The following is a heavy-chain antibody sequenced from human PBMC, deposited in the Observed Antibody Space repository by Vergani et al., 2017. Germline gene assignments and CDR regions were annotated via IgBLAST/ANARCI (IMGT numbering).Heavy chain of an antibody. CDR3: ARGGFYDYVWGSYRLRGGYYFDY. J-gene: IGHJ4*02. V-gene: IGHV1-3*01. D-gene: IGHD3-16*02. CDR1: GYTFTSYA. CDR2: SNAGNGNT. Sequence: QVQLVQSGAEVKKPGASVKVSCKASGYTFTSYAMHWVRQAPGQRLEWMGWSNAGNGNTKYSQKFQGRVTITRDTSASTAYMELSSLRSEDTAVYYCARGGFYDYVWGSYRLRGGYYFDYWGQGTLVTVSS.